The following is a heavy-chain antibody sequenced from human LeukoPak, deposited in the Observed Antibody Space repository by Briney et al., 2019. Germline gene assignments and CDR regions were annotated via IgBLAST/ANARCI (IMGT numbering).Heavy chain of an antibody. J-gene: IGHJ6*02. CDR3: AREYERGGYYYYGMDV. V-gene: IGHV1-8*01. CDR2: MNPNSGNT. Sequence: ASVKVSCKASGYTFTSYDINWVRQATGQGLEWMGWMNPNSGNTGYAQKFQGRVTMTRNTSISTAYMELSSLRSEDTAVYYRAREYERGGYYYYGMDVWGQGTTVTVSS. CDR1: GYTFTSYD. D-gene: IGHD2/OR15-2a*01.